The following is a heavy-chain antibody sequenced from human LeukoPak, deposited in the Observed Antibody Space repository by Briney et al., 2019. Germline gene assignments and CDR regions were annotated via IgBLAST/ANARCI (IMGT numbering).Heavy chain of an antibody. J-gene: IGHJ5*02. Sequence: SETLSLTCTVSGGSISSGDYYWSWIRQPPGKGLGWIGYIYYSGSTYYDPSLKSRFTLSVDTSKNQFSLKLSAVTAADTAVYYCARAGDIVVVPALNWFDPWGQGTLVTVSS. CDR1: GGSISSGDYY. CDR2: IYYSGST. CDR3: ARAGDIVVVPALNWFDP. D-gene: IGHD2-2*01. V-gene: IGHV4-30-4*08.